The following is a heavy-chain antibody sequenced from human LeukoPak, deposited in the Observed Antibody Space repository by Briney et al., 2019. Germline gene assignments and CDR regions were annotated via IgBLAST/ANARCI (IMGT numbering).Heavy chain of an antibody. CDR2: INHSGST. D-gene: IGHD6-13*01. J-gene: IGHJ3*02. CDR1: GGSFSGYY. V-gene: IGHV4-34*01. CDR3: ARAVYSSIHDAFDI. Sequence: SETLSLTCAVYGGSFSGYYWSWIRQPPGKGLEWIGEINHSGSTNYNPSLKSRVTISVGTSKNQFSLKLSSVTAADTAVYYCARAVYSSIHDAFDIWGQGTMVTVSS.